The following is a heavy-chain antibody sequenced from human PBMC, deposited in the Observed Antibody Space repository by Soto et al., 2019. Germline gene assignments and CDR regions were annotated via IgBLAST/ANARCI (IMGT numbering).Heavy chain of an antibody. Sequence: PSETLSLTCTVSGGSISSGGYYWSWIRQHPGKGLEWIGYIYYSGSTYYNPSLKSRVTISVDTSKNQFSLKLSSVTAADTAVYYCERQEAVGKWFDPWGQGTLVTVSS. CDR2: IYYSGST. D-gene: IGHD7-27*01. CDR1: GGSISSGGYY. J-gene: IGHJ5*02. V-gene: IGHV4-31*03. CDR3: ERQEAVGKWFDP.